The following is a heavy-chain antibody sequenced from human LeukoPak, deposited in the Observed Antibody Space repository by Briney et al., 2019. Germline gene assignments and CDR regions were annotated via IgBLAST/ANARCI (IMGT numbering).Heavy chain of an antibody. CDR1: GGSFSGYY. CDR2: INHSGST. D-gene: IGHD2-15*01. CDR3: ARGPIAAERSTSKRAATYDY. J-gene: IGHJ4*02. Sequence: SETLSLTCAVYGGSFSGYYWSWIRQPPGKGLEWIGEINHSGSTNYNPSLKSRVTISVDTSKNQFSLKLSSVTAADTAVYYCARGPIAAERSTSKRAATYDYWGRGTLVTVSS. V-gene: IGHV4-34*01.